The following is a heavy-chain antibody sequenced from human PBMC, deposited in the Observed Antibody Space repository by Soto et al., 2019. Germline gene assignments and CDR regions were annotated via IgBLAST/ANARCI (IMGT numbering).Heavy chain of an antibody. J-gene: IGHJ4*02. D-gene: IGHD6-19*01. CDR3: AKGNSSGWYFFDY. Sequence: EVQVWESGGGLVQPGGSLRLSCEASGFTFSNCAMSWVRQAPGKGLEWVSGISGTGRSTFYADSVKDRFTISRDNSKNTVYLQMTSLIAEDTAVYYCAKGNSSGWYFFDYWGQGTLVTVSS. CDR2: ISGTGRST. CDR1: GFTFSNCA. V-gene: IGHV3-23*01.